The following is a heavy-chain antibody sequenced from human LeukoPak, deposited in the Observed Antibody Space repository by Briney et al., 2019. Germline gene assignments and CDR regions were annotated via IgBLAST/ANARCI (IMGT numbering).Heavy chain of an antibody. Sequence: PSETLSLTCTVSGGSISSYYWSWIRQPPGKGLEWIGYIYYSGSTNYNPSLKSRVTISVDTSKNQFSLKLSSVTAADTAVYYCARAELGYDAFDIWGQGTMVTVSS. V-gene: IGHV4-59*01. D-gene: IGHD7-27*01. CDR2: IYYSGST. CDR1: GGSISSYY. J-gene: IGHJ3*02. CDR3: ARAELGYDAFDI.